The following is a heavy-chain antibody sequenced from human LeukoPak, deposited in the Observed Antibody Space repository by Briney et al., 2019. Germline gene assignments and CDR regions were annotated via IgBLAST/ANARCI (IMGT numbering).Heavy chain of an antibody. CDR1: GGSNSSYY. V-gene: IGHV4-4*07. CDR3: ARERAAGIYYYYYMDV. D-gene: IGHD6-13*01. CDR2: IYTSGST. J-gene: IGHJ6*03. Sequence: SETLSLTCTVSGGSNSSYYWSWIRQPAGKGLEWIGRIYTSGSTNYNPSLKSRVTMSVDTSKNQFSLKLSSVTAADTAVYYCARERAAGIYYYYYMDVWGKGTTVTISS.